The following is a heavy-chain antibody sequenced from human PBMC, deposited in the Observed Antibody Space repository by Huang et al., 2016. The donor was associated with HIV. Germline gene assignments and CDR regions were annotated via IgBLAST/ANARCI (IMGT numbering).Heavy chain of an antibody. J-gene: IGHJ4*02. CDR2: MYSSGRT. D-gene: IGHD3-22*01. CDR1: GGSVGPHS. Sequence: QVRLQESGPGLVKPSETLSLSCTVSGGSVGPHSWSWIRQPPGKGLEWVGTMYSSGRTKYNPSLKSRLTMSQDSSKNQFSLNLRSVTAADTARYYCARLDTSSWYSLDYWGQGTLVAVSS. V-gene: IGHV4-59*02. CDR3: ARLDTSSWYSLDY.